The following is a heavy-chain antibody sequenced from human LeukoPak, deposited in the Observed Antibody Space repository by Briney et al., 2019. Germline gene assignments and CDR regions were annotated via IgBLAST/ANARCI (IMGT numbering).Heavy chain of an antibody. V-gene: IGHV3-30*18. CDR3: AKDGMGV. CDR2: ISYDGSNK. D-gene: IGHD1-26*01. J-gene: IGHJ4*02. Sequence: GGSLRLSCAASGFTFSSYGMHWVRQAPGKGLEWVAVISYDGSNKYYADSVKGRFTISRDNSKNTLYLQMNSLRAEDTAVYYCAKDGMGVWGQGTLVTVSS. CDR1: GFTFSSYG.